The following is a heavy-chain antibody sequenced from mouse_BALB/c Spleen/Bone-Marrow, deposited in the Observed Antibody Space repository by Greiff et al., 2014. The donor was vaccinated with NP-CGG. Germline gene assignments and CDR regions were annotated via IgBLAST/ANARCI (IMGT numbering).Heavy chain of an antibody. V-gene: IGHV1-9*01. CDR2: ILPGSGIT. J-gene: IGHJ3*01. CDR3: ARSPY. Sequence: VMLVESGAELMKPGASVKISCKATGFTFNSYWIEWVKQRPGHGLEWIGEILPGSGITNYNEKFKVKATFSADTSSNTAYMQLSSLTSEDSAVYYCARSPYWGQGTLVTVSA. CDR1: GFTFNSYW.